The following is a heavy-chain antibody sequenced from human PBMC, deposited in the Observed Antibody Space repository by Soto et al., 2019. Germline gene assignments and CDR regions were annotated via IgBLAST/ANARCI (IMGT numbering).Heavy chain of an antibody. D-gene: IGHD1-26*01. CDR3: ARGGGSYYVSRFDP. J-gene: IGHJ5*02. Sequence: QVLLVESGGGVVQPGTSLRLSCAASGFSFRNYGMHWVRQAPGKGLEWVAVTSSDGNTKNYAASVKGRSTIPSDTSKNTLYLQMSRLRPEDAALFYCARGGGSYYVSRFDPWGQGTVVIVSS. CDR2: TSSDGNTK. V-gene: IGHV3-33*01. CDR1: GFSFRNYG.